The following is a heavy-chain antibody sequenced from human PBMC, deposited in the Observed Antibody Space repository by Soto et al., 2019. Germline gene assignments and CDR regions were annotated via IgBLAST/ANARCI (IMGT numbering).Heavy chain of an antibody. J-gene: IGHJ4*02. D-gene: IGHD6-19*01. CDR2: ITSSGTNI. CDR1: GFTFSSYE. CDR3: AIVYPGGRSRGGYFDY. V-gene: IGHV3-48*03. Sequence: GWSLRLSCAASGFTFSSYEMNWVRQAPGRGLEWLTHITSSGTNIFYGDSVKGRFTISRDNARNSLSLQMHSLRAEDTAVYYCAIVYPGGRSRGGYFDYWGQGALVTVS.